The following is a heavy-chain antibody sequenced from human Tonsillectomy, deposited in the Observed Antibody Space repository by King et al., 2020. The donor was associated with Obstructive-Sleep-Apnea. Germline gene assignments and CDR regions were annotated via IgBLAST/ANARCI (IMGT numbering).Heavy chain of an antibody. D-gene: IGHD3-22*01. V-gene: IGHV3-30*02. J-gene: IGHJ2*01. CDR2: IRYDGSNQ. CDR1: GLSFSNYG. CDR3: AKLGGNYYYDSSGYSDFDL. Sequence: VQLVESGGGVVQPGRSLRLSCAASGLSFSNYGIHWVRQAPGKGLEWVAFIRYDGSNQYYADSVKGRFTISRDNSKNTLYLQMNSLRAEDTAVYYCAKLGGNYYYDSSGYSDFDLWGRGTLVTVSS.